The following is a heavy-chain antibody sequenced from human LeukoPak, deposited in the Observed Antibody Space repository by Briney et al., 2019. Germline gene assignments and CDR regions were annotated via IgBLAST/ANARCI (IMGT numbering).Heavy chain of an antibody. CDR3: ASDSAWNLHGGYLDH. J-gene: IGHJ4*02. CDR2: ISHDGNSR. V-gene: IGHV3-30*03. D-gene: IGHD2-15*01. Sequence: GGSLRLSCAASGFTFSSYWMHWVRQAPGKGLEWVSLISHDGNSRKYADSVKGRFIVSRDNSKNTLYLQMNSLRSEDTAVYYCASDSAWNLHGGYLDHWGQGTLVSVSS. CDR1: GFTFSSYW.